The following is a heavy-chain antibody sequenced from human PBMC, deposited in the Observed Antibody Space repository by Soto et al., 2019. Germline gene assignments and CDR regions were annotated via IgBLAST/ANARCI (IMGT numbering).Heavy chain of an antibody. V-gene: IGHV3-23*01. J-gene: IGHJ5*02. D-gene: IGHD6-13*01. CDR3: AKEYSSSWTAQRNWFDP. CDR2: ISGSGGST. CDR1: GFTFSSYA. Sequence: EVQLLESGGGLVQPGGSLRLSCAASGFTFSSYAMSWVRQAPGKGLEWVSAISGSGGSTYYADSVKGRFTISRDNSKNTLYLQMNSPRAEDTAVYYCAKEYSSSWTAQRNWFDPWGQGTLVTVSS.